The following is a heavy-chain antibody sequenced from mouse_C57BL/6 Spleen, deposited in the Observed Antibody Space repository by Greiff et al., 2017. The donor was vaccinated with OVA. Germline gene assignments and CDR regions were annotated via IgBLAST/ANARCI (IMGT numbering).Heavy chain of an antibody. CDR3: ARNDYDGFYAMDY. D-gene: IGHD2-4*01. V-gene: IGHV2-9-1*01. Sequence: VHLVESGPGLVAPSQSLSITCTVSGFSLTSYAISWVRQPPGKGLEWLGVIWTGGGTNYNSALKSRLSISKDNSKSQVFLKMNSLQTDDTARYYCARNDYDGFYAMDYWGQGTSVTVSS. CDR1: GFSLTSYA. J-gene: IGHJ4*01. CDR2: IWTGGGT.